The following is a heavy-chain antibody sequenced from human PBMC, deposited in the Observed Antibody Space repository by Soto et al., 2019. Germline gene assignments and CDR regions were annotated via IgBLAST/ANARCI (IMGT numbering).Heavy chain of an antibody. V-gene: IGHV3-48*03. CDR1: GFTFSNYD. CDR3: ARDAPLPQGRWLNLDF. CDR2: ISHSGASI. Sequence: EAFLVESGGGLVQPGGSLRLSCAASGFTFSNYDMNWVRQAPGKGLEWVSYISHSGASIDYADSVRGRFTISRDNAKNSLYLQINSLRAEDTAVYYCARDAPLPQGRWLNLDFWGQGTLVTVSS. D-gene: IGHD5-12*01. J-gene: IGHJ4*02.